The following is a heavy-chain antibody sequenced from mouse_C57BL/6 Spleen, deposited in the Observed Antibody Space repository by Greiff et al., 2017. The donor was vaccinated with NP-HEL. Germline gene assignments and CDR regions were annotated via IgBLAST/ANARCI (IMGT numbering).Heavy chain of an antibody. CDR2: IDPENGDT. Sequence: EVQLQQSGAELVRPGASVKLSCTASGFNIKDDYMHWVKQRPEQGLEWIGWIDPENGDTEYASKFQGKATITADTSSNTAYLQLSSLTSEDTAVYYCTPYYYGSSSFAYWGQATLVTVSA. CDR3: TPYYYGSSSFAY. CDR1: GFNIKDDY. V-gene: IGHV14-4*01. D-gene: IGHD1-1*01. J-gene: IGHJ3*01.